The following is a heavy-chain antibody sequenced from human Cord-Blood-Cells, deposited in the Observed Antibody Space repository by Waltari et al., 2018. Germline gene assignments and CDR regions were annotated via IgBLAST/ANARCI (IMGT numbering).Heavy chain of an antibody. V-gene: IGHV3-7*05. CDR2: IKQDGSEK. Sequence: EVQLVESGGGVVQPGGCLRLSSAASGFTFSSYWMSWVRQAPGKGLEWVANIKQDGSEKYYVDSVKGRFTIARDNAKNSLYLQMNSLRAEDTAVYYCAASSSFDYWGQGTLVTVSS. D-gene: IGHD6-13*01. CDR1: GFTFSSYW. CDR3: AASSSFDY. J-gene: IGHJ4*02.